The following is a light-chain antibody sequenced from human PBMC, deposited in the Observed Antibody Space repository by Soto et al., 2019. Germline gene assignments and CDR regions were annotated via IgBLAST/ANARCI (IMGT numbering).Light chain of an antibody. Sequence: QSVLTQPPSASGTPGQRVTISCSGSSSNIGGNYVYLYQHLPGTAPKLLIYRNNQRPSGVPDRISGSKSGTSASLAISGLRYENEADYYCASWDGHLSGHVFGTGTKLTVL. V-gene: IGLV1-47*01. CDR2: RNN. CDR1: SSNIGGNY. CDR3: ASWDGHLSGHV. J-gene: IGLJ1*01.